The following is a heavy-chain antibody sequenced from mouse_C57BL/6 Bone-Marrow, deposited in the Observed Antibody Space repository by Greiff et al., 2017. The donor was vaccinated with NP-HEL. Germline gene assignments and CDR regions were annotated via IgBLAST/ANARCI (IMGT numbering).Heavy chain of an antibody. Sequence: VKVEESGPGLVQPSQSLSITCTVSGFSLTSYGVHWVRQSPGKGLEWLGVIWSGGSTDYNAAFISRLSISKDNSKSQVFFKMNSLQADDTAIYYCARLWYPFAYWGQGTLVTVSA. J-gene: IGHJ3*01. CDR2: IWSGGST. CDR3: ARLWYPFAY. CDR1: GFSLTSYG. D-gene: IGHD2-1*01. V-gene: IGHV2-2*01.